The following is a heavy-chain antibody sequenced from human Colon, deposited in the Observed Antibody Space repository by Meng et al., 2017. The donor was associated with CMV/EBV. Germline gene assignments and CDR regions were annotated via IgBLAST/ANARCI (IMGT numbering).Heavy chain of an antibody. CDR3: AHVRGAYRGYEMRGAEFDH. CDR2: ISASGIST. D-gene: IGHD5-12*01. J-gene: IGHJ4*02. Sequence: GESLKISCAASGFTLSSSAVTWVRRAPGKGLEWVSVISASGISTYYADSVKGRFTISRDNSNNTVDLQLNSLRAEDTAVDYCAHVRGAYRGYEMRGAEFDHWGQGTLVTVSS. V-gene: IGHV3-23*01. CDR1: GFTLSSSA.